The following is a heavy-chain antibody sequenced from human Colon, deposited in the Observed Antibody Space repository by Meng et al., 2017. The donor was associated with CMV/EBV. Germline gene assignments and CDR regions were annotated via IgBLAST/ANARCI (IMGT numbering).Heavy chain of an antibody. CDR2: ISGWNANT. V-gene: IGHV1-18*01. CDR3: ARGNCSGNTCDTYFDQ. Sequence: YTFNSHGISWVRQAPGQGLEWMGWISGWNANTAYAQKFQGRVAITTDPSMSTAYMELTSLTSEDTAVYYCARGNCSGNTCDTYFDQWGQGTLVTVSS. CDR1: YTFNSHG. J-gene: IGHJ4*02. D-gene: IGHD2-8*02.